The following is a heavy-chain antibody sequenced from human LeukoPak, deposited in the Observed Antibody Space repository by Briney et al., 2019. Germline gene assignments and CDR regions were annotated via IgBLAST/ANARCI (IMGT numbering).Heavy chain of an antibody. Sequence: GASVKVSCKASGYTFTSYAMHWVRQAPGQRLEWMGWINAGNGNTKYSQKFQGRVTIMRDTSATTAYMELSSLRSEDTAVYYCARVAEYYYDSSGPFDYWGQGTLVTVSS. D-gene: IGHD3-22*01. V-gene: IGHV1-3*01. CDR3: ARVAEYYYDSSGPFDY. CDR1: GYTFTSYA. CDR2: INAGNGNT. J-gene: IGHJ4*02.